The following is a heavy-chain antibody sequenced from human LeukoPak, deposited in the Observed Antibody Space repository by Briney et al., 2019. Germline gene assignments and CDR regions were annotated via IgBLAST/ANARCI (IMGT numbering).Heavy chain of an antibody. CDR2: IRGDNGNT. D-gene: IGHD3-9*01. V-gene: IGHV1-18*01. Sequence: GASVTVSCTASGYTFSNYGISWGRQAPGQGREWVGWIRGDNGNTNYAQKFQGRVTMTTETSTSTAYMELESLGSDETAVYYCARVDLLTGYYFFDYWGQGTLVTVSS. J-gene: IGHJ4*02. CDR1: GYTFSNYG. CDR3: ARVDLLTGYYFFDY.